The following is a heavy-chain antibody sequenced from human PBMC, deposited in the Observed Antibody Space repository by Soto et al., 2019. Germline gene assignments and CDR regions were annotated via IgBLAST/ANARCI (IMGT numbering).Heavy chain of an antibody. CDR1: GSSIISGGYS. D-gene: IGHD3-3*01. CDR2: IYHSGST. CDR3: ARGRRATIFGVVKVSDAFDI. V-gene: IGHV4-30-2*01. J-gene: IGHJ3*02. Sequence: SEALSLTCSVSGSSIISGGYSWSWIRQPPGNGLDWIGYIYHSGSTNYNPSLKSRVTISVDTSKNQFSLELSSVTAADTAVYYCARGRRATIFGVVKVSDAFDIWGQGKMVTVSS.